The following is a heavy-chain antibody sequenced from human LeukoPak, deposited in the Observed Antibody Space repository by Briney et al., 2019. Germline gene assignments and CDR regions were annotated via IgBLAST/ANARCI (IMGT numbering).Heavy chain of an antibody. V-gene: IGHV3-48*03. CDR2: ISSSGSTI. J-gene: IGHJ5*02. D-gene: IGHD2-15*01. CDR1: GFTVSSNY. Sequence: GGSLRLSCAASGFTVSSNYMNWVRQAPGKELEWVSYISSSGSTIYYADSVKGRFTISRDNAKNSLYLQMNSLRAEDTAVYYCARLIGYCSGGSCYSEYNWFDPWGQGTLVTVSS. CDR3: ARLIGYCSGGSCYSEYNWFDP.